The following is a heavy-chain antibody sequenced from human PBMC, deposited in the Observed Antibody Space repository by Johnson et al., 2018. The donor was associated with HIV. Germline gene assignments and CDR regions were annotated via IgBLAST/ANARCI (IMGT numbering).Heavy chain of an antibody. D-gene: IGHD3-3*01. CDR2: IRYDGSNK. CDR3: ARGTDYYNFWSAFEGGAFDI. Sequence: QVQLVESGGGVVQPGESLRLSCAASGFIFSSYDMHWVRQAPGKGLEWVAFIRYDGSNKYYVDSVKGRFTISRDNSKNTFYLQMNSLRGDDTAVYYCARGTDYYNFWSAFEGGAFDIWGQGTMVTVSS. V-gene: IGHV3-30*02. J-gene: IGHJ3*02. CDR1: GFIFSSYD.